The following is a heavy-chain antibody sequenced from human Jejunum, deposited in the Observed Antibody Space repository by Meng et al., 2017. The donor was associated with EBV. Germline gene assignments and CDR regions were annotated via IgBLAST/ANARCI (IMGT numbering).Heavy chain of an antibody. CDR3: AGLRYSGYDRAFDY. CDR2: IYYSGST. CDR1: GGSVNSGNVY. J-gene: IGHJ4*02. D-gene: IGHD5-12*01. V-gene: IGHV4-61*01. Sequence: QLQRQESGPGLVKPSATLPLTCTVSGGSVNSGNVYWSWIRQPPGKGLEWIGYIYYSGSTNYIPSLKSRVTISLDTSKNQFSLKLSSVTAADTAVYYCAGLRYSGYDRAFDYWGQGALVTVSS.